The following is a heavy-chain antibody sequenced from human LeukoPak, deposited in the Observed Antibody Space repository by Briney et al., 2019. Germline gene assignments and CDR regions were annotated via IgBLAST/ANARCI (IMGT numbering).Heavy chain of an antibody. V-gene: IGHV3-30*02. CDR3: AKDRGAVGYNWFDP. D-gene: IGHD6-19*01. CDR1: GFTFSSYG. CDR2: IRYDGSNK. Sequence: RSGGSLRLSCAASGFTFSSYGMHWVRQAPGKGLEWVAFIRYDGSNKYYADSVKGRFTISRDNSKNTLYLQMNSLRAEDTAVYYCAKDRGAVGYNWFDPWGQGTLVTVSS. J-gene: IGHJ5*02.